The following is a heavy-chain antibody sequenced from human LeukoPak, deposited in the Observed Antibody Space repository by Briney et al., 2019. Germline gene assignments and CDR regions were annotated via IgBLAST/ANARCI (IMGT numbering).Heavy chain of an antibody. CDR3: ASYRVYGDPFDY. V-gene: IGHV3-48*03. CDR2: ISSSGSTI. J-gene: IGHJ4*02. CDR1: GFTFSSYE. D-gene: IGHD5/OR15-5a*01. Sequence: QPGGSLRLSCAASGFTFSSYEMNWVRQAPGKGLEWVSYISSSGSTIYYADSVKGRFTISRDNAKNSLYLQMNSLRAEDTAVYYCASYRVYGDPFDYWGQGPWSPSPQ.